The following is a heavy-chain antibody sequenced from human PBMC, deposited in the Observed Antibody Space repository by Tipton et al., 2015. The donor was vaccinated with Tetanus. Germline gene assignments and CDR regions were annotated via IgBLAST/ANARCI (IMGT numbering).Heavy chain of an antibody. V-gene: IGHV3-30*18. CDR2: ISYDGSNK. D-gene: IGHD3-22*01. CDR1: GFTFSSYG. CDR3: AKDGFHYDSSGYCDY. J-gene: IGHJ4*02. Sequence: SLRLSCAASGFTFSSYGMHWVRQAPGKGLEWVAVISYDGSNKYYADSVKGRFTISRDNSKNTLYLQMNSLRAEDTAVYYCAKDGFHYDSSGYCDYWGQGTLVPVSS.